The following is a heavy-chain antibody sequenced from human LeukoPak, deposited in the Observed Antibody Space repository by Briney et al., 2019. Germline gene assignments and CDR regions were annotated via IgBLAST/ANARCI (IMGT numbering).Heavy chain of an antibody. J-gene: IGHJ4*02. CDR2: ISYDGSNE. Sequence: PGRSLGLSCAASGFTFSTYGMHWVRQAPGKGLEWVAVISYDGSNEYYADSVKGRFTISRDNSKNTLYLQMSSLRAEDTAVYYCAKEFNRGLPDYWGQGTLVTVPS. V-gene: IGHV3-30*18. D-gene: IGHD2-21*01. CDR3: AKEFNRGLPDY. CDR1: GFTFSTYG.